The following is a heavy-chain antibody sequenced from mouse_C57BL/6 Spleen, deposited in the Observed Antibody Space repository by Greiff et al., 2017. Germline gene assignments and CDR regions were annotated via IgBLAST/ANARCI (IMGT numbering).Heavy chain of an antibody. CDR1: GFTFSDYG. J-gene: IGHJ1*03. D-gene: IGHD2-3*01. Sequence: EVKLVESGGGLVKPGGSLKLSCAASGFTFSDYGMHWVRQAPEKGLEWVAYISSGSSTIYYADTVKGRFTISRDNAKNTLFLQMTSLRSADTAMYYCARGDGYYFWYFDVWGTGTTVTVSS. V-gene: IGHV5-17*01. CDR3: ARGDGYYFWYFDV. CDR2: ISSGSSTI.